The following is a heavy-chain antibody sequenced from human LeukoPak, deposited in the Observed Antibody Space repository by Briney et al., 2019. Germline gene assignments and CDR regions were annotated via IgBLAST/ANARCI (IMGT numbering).Heavy chain of an antibody. Sequence: SETLSLTCTVSGGSMNPYYWTWIRQSPGKGLEWIGYIYFTGSTTYNPSLKSRVTFSVDRSTNQFSLKLTSVTAADTAVYYCAREGGNYYGSGSYGGYYYYLDVWGTGTPVTVSS. CDR3: AREGGNYYGSGSYGGYYYYLDV. D-gene: IGHD3-10*01. J-gene: IGHJ6*03. V-gene: IGHV4-59*01. CDR2: IYFTGST. CDR1: GGSMNPYY.